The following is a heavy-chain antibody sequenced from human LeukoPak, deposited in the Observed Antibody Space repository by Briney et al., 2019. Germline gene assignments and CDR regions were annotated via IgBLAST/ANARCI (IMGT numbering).Heavy chain of an antibody. CDR1: GYTFTGYY. CDR2: INPNSGGT. J-gene: IGHJ4*02. CDR3: ARDSFGDGWYYFDY. V-gene: IGHV1-2*02. Sequence: GASVKVSCKASGYTFTGYYMHWVRQAPGQGLEWMGWINPNSGGTNYAQRFRGRVTMTRDTSISTAYMELSRLRSDDTAVYYCARDSFGDGWYYFDYWGQGTLVTVSS. D-gene: IGHD6-19*01.